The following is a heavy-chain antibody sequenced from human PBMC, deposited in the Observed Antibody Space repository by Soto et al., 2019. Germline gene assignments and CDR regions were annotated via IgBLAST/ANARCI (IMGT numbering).Heavy chain of an antibody. CDR2: ISYDGSNT. D-gene: IGHD1-26*01. CDR3: AKEGGLSGSYYISSSYYFDY. Sequence: WGSLRLSCAASAFTYSDYAMTWVRQAPGKGLEWVAIISYDGSNTYYADSVKGRFTISRDNSKNTLYLQMNSLRAEDTSVYYCAKEGGLSGSYYISSSYYFDYWGQGTLVTVSS. CDR1: AFTYSDYA. J-gene: IGHJ4*02. V-gene: IGHV3-30*18.